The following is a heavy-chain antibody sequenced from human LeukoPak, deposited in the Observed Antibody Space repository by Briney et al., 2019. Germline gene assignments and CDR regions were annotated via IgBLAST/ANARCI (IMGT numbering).Heavy chain of an antibody. CDR3: AKCGDGRYYSRADY. Sequence: GGSLRLSCAASGFIFSSYTMSWVRQAPGKGLEWVSTVGGSASGTFYADSVKGRFTISRDNSKNTLYLQVNSLRAEDTAVYFCAKCGDGRYYSRADYWGQGTLVTVSS. CDR2: VGGSASGT. D-gene: IGHD2-21*01. J-gene: IGHJ4*02. CDR1: GFIFSSYT. V-gene: IGHV3-23*01.